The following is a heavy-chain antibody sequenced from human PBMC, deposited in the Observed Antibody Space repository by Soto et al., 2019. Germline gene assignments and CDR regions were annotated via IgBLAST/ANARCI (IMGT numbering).Heavy chain of an antibody. CDR1: GGSISDNW. CDR2: RYHTGTT. J-gene: IGHJ4*02. V-gene: IGHV4-4*02. CDR3: AKQIAVPSTRGFDF. Sequence: VQLQESGPGLVKPSVTLSLTCAVSGGSISDNWWSWVRQPPGKGLEWIGERYHTGTTHYNTSLWSRVTKSTDKTKNQLALKLSSVATADTSVDYYAKQIAVPSTRGFDFWGQGTQVTVSS. D-gene: IGHD6-19*01.